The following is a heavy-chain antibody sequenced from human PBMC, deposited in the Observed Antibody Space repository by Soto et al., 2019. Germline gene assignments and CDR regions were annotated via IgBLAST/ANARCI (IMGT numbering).Heavy chain of an antibody. V-gene: IGHV1-58*01. CDR1: GFTFSSSA. CDR2: IDVGSANA. J-gene: IGHJ4*02. D-gene: IGHD3-22*01. Sequence: SVKVSCKTSGFTFSSSAVHWVRQARGHRLQWIGWIDVGSANANYAQMLQERVTISRDMSTSTAYMELNSLRAEDTAVYYCAKEWVYDSSGWSFDYWGQGTLVTVSS. CDR3: AKEWVYDSSGWSFDY.